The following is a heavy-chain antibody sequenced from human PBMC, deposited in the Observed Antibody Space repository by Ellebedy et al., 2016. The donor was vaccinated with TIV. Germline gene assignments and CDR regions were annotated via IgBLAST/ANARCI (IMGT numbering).Heavy chain of an antibody. CDR2: ISSSSSTI. CDR3: ASGAYGSGSYYYYGMDV. J-gene: IGHJ6*02. CDR1: GFTFSSYS. Sequence: GESLKISXAASGFTFSSYSMNWVRQAPGKGLEWVSYISSSSSTIYYADSVKGRFTISRDNAKNSLYLQMNSLRAEDTAVYYCASGAYGSGSYYYYGMDVWGQGTTVTVSS. V-gene: IGHV3-48*04. D-gene: IGHD3-10*01.